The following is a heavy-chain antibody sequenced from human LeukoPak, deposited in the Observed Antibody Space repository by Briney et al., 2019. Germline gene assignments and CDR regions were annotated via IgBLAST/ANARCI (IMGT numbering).Heavy chain of an antibody. Sequence: PSETLSLTCTVSGDSISSSTYSTTYYWGWIRQPPGRGLEWIGSITYSGTTHYNASLKSRVTISVDTSKNQFSLKLNSVTTADTAVYYCTRGAGWLIDYWGQGILVTVSS. J-gene: IGHJ4*02. CDR1: GDSISSSTYSTTYY. CDR3: TRGAGWLIDY. D-gene: IGHD3-16*01. CDR2: ITYSGTT. V-gene: IGHV4-39*07.